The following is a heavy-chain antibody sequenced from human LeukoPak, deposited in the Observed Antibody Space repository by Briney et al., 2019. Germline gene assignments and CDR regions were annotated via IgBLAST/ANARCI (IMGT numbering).Heavy chain of an antibody. CDR2: IYTSGST. Sequence: SETLSLTCTVSGGSISSYYWSWLRQPAGKGLEWIGRIYTSGSTNYNPSLKSRVTISVDTSKNQFSLKQSSVTAADTAVYYCARAPPLRYFDWLYPRAEDYYYYYMDVWGKGTTVTISS. CDR3: ARAPPLRYFDWLYPRAEDYYYYYMDV. J-gene: IGHJ6*03. V-gene: IGHV4-4*07. D-gene: IGHD3-9*01. CDR1: GGSISSYY.